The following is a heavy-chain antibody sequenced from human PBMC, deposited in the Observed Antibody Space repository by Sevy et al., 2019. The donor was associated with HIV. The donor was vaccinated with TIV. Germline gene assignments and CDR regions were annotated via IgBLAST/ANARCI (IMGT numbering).Heavy chain of an antibody. CDR1: GFTFSTFG. CDR3: ARDRSGFGEPYYFDY. J-gene: IGHJ4*02. Sequence: GGSLRLSCAASGFTFSTFGMSWVRQAPGKGLEWVSSISSSSSYIYYADSVKGRFTISRDNAKNSLYLQMNSLRAEDTAVYYCARDRSGFGEPYYFDYWGQGTLVTVSS. CDR2: ISSSSSYI. V-gene: IGHV3-21*01. D-gene: IGHD3-10*01.